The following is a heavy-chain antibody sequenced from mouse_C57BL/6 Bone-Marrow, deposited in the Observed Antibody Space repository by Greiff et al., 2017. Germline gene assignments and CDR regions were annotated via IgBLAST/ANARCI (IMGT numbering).Heavy chain of an antibody. V-gene: IGHV1-82*01. CDR3: ARKITTVVAPYYFDY. Sequence: VKLQQSGPELVKPGASVKISCKASGYAFSSSWMNWVKQRPGKGLEWIGRIYPGDGDTNYNGKFKGKATLTADKSSSTAYMQLSSLTSEDSAVYFCARKITTVVAPYYFDYWGQGTTLTVSS. J-gene: IGHJ2*01. D-gene: IGHD1-1*01. CDR2: IYPGDGDT. CDR1: GYAFSSSW.